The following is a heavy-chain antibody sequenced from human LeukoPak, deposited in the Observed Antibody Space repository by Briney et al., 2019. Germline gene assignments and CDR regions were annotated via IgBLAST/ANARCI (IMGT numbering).Heavy chain of an antibody. J-gene: IGHJ5*02. Sequence: GGSLRLACAASGFIFSNYSMNWVRQAPGKGLEWVSSISSSSIYIYYADSVKGRFTISRDNAKNSLYLQMNSLRAEDTAVYYCARSMPLYGSGSYQTWGQGTLVTVSS. CDR2: ISSSSIYI. CDR1: GFIFSNYS. D-gene: IGHD3-10*01. V-gene: IGHV3-21*01. CDR3: ARSMPLYGSGSYQT.